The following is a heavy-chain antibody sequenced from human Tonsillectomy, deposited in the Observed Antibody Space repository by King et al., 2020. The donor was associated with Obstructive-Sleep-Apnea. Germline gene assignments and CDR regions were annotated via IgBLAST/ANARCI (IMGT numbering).Heavy chain of an antibody. CDR1: GGSFSGYY. CDR2: INHSGST. J-gene: IGHJ4*02. D-gene: IGHD5-18*01. Sequence: VQLQQWGAGLLKPSETLSLTCAVYGGSFSGYYWSWIRQPPGKGLEWIGEINHSGSTNYNPSLKSRVTISVDTSKNQFSLKLSSVTAADTAVYYCARENLYSYGMGAFDYWGQGTLVTVSS. V-gene: IGHV4-34*01. CDR3: ARENLYSYGMGAFDY.